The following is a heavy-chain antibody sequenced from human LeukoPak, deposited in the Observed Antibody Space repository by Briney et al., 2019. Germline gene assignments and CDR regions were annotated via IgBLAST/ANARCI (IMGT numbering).Heavy chain of an antibody. Sequence: SETLSLTCAVYGGSFSDYYWAWIRQSPGKGLEWIGQINHSGSTNYNPSLKSRVTISVDTSKNQFSLKLSSVTAADTAVYYCARARTYYDFWSGYYTGPYYFDYWGQGTLVTVSS. D-gene: IGHD3-3*01. CDR2: INHSGST. CDR3: ARARTYYDFWSGYYTGPYYFDY. J-gene: IGHJ4*02. V-gene: IGHV4-34*01. CDR1: GGSFSDYY.